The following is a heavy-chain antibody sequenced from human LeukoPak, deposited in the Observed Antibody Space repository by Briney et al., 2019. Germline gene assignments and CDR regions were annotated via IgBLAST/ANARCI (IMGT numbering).Heavy chain of an antibody. CDR1: GFTVSSNY. D-gene: IGHD3-22*01. J-gene: IGHJ2*01. CDR3: ARDRVCSSGYYTDWYFDL. CDR2: IYIGGST. Sequence: GGSLRLSCAASGFTVSSNYMSWVRQAPGKGLEWVSVIYIGGSTYYADSVKGRFTISRHNSKNTLYLQMNSLRAEDTAVYYCARDRVCSSGYYTDWYFDLWGRGTLVTVSS. V-gene: IGHV3-53*04.